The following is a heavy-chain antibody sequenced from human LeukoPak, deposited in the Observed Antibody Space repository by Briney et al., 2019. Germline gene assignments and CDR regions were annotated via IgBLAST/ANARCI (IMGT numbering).Heavy chain of an antibody. V-gene: IGHV1-18*01. J-gene: IGHJ3*02. CDR3: ARDWNRPIVGALGVDAFDI. D-gene: IGHD1-26*01. Sequence: ASVKVSCKASGYTFTSYGISWVRQAPGQGLEWMGWISAYNGNTNYAQKLQGRVTMTTDTSTSTAYMELRSLRSDDTAVYYCARDWNRPIVGALGVDAFDIWGQGTMVTVSS. CDR1: GYTFTSYG. CDR2: ISAYNGNT.